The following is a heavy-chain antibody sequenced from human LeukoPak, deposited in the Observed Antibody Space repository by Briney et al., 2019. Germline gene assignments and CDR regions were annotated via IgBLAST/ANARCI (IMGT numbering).Heavy chain of an antibody. D-gene: IGHD2-2*01. J-gene: IGHJ3*02. Sequence: SVKVSCKASGDTFSIYGISWVRQAPGQGLEWMGGIVPIFGTGYYAQKYQGRVTITADESATTAYMELSSLRSEDTAVYYCARDYCSSARCSVSFDMWGQGTSVTVSS. V-gene: IGHV1-69*13. CDR3: ARDYCSSARCSVSFDM. CDR1: GDTFSIYG. CDR2: IVPIFGTG.